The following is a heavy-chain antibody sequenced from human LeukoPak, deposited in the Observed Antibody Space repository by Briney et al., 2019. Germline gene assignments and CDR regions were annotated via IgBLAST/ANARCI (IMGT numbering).Heavy chain of an antibody. J-gene: IGHJ5*02. CDR1: GFPFNNYW. CDR3: ARAGASGWYAAGWFDP. Sequence: GGSLTLSCAASGFPFNNYWMHWVRLAPGKGLVWVSSINTDGRTTRYSASVQGRFTISRDNAKNTLSLQMNSLRDDDTAVYYCARAGASGWYAAGWFDPWGQGTLVTVSS. V-gene: IGHV3-74*01. D-gene: IGHD6-19*01. CDR2: INTDGRTT.